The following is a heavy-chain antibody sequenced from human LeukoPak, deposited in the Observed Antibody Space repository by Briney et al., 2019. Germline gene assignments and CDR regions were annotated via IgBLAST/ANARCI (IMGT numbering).Heavy chain of an antibody. J-gene: IGHJ6*02. D-gene: IGHD6-13*01. CDR1: GFTFSSYA. Sequence: PGGSLRLSCAASGFTFSSYAMHWVRQAPGKGLEWVAVISYDGSNKYYADSAKGRFTISRDNSKNTLYLQMNSLRAEDTAVYYCAREKARSWYGRYYYYGMDVWGQGTTVTVSS. CDR3: AREKARSWYGRYYYYGMDV. V-gene: IGHV3-30-3*01. CDR2: ISYDGSNK.